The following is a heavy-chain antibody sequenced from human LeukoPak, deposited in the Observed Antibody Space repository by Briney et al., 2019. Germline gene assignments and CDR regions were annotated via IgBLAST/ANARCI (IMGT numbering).Heavy chain of an antibody. CDR1: GFTFSNYC. V-gene: IGHV3-7*03. J-gene: IGHJ3*02. CDR3: ARIGSETYHDAFDI. Sequence: GGSLRLSCAASGFTFSNYCLGWVRQAPGKGLEWVANITQDGSQKYYVDSVKGRLSISRDNAKNSLYLQMNSLGAEDTAMYYCARIGSETYHDAFDIWGQGTMVTVFS. D-gene: IGHD3-10*01. CDR2: ITQDGSQK.